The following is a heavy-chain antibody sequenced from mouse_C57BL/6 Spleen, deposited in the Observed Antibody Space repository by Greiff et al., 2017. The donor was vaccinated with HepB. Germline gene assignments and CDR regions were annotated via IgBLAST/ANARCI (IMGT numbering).Heavy chain of an antibody. CDR3: ARSGAYYSNAWFAY. CDR2: IHPNSGST. CDR1: GYTFTSYW. D-gene: IGHD2-5*01. J-gene: IGHJ3*01. Sequence: QVQLQQPGAELVKPGASVKLSCKASGYTFTSYWMHWVKQRPGQGLEWIGMIHPNSGSTNYNEKFKSKATLTVDKSSSTAYMQLSSLTSEDSAVYYCARSGAYYSNAWFAYWGQGTLVTVSA. V-gene: IGHV1-64*01.